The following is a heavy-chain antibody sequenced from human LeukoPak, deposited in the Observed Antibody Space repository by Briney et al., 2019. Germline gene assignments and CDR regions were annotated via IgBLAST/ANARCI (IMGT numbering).Heavy chain of an antibody. CDR2: IKQDGSEK. J-gene: IGHJ4*02. CDR3: ARVGSYGGITFDY. CDR1: GFTFSSYW. D-gene: IGHD4-23*01. Sequence: GGSLRLSCAASGFTFSSYWMSWVRQAPGKGGEGVANIKQDGSEKYYVDSVKGRFTISRDNAKNSLYLQMNSLRAEDTAVYYCARVGSYGGITFDYWGQGTLVTVSS. V-gene: IGHV3-7*01.